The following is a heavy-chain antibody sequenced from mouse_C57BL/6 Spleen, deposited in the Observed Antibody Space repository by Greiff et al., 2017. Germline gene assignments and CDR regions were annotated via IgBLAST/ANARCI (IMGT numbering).Heavy chain of an antibody. CDR1: GFSFNTYA. J-gene: IGHJ3*01. V-gene: IGHV10-1*01. CDR2: IRSKSNNYAT. CDR3: VRPSYGNLFAY. D-gene: IGHD2-1*01. Sequence: EVHLVESGGGLVQPKGSLKLSCAASGFSFNTYAMNWVRQAPGKGLEWVARIRSKSNNYATYYADSVKDRFTISRDDSESMLYLQMNNLKTEDTAMYYCVRPSYGNLFAYWGQGTLVTVSA.